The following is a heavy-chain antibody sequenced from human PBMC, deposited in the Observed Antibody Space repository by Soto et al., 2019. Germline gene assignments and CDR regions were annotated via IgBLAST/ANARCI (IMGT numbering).Heavy chain of an antibody. CDR3: ARNTLVAPPQSPYYYYYGMDV. Sequence: SETLSITCTFSVGSISSSSYYWGWIRQPPGKGMERIGSIYYSGSTYYNPSLKSRVTISVDTSKNQFSLKLSSVTAADTAVYYCARNTLVAPPQSPYYYYYGMDVWGQGTTVTVSS. V-gene: IGHV4-39*01. CDR1: VGSISSSSYY. D-gene: IGHD6-6*01. J-gene: IGHJ6*01. CDR2: IYYSGST.